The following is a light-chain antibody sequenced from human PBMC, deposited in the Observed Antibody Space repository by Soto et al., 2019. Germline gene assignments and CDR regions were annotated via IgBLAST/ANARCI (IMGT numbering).Light chain of an antibody. J-gene: IGLJ1*01. V-gene: IGLV2-14*01. Sequence: QSVLTQPASVSGSPGQSITISCTGSSSDVGAYNFVSWYQHHPGKAPKLILYEVTTRPSGVSSRFSGSKSGNTASLTISGLQAEDEADYYCSSYTSSSTEVFGTGTKVTVL. CDR2: EVT. CDR1: SSDVGAYNF. CDR3: SSYTSSSTEV.